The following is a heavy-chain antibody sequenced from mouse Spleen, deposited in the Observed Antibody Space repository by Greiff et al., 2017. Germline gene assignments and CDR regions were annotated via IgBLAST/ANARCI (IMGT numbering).Heavy chain of an antibody. J-gene: IGHJ2*01. CDR2: ICRGGST. V-gene: IGHV2-5*01. Sequence: VMLVESGPGLVQPSPSLSITCTASGFSLTSYGVHWVRQSPGKGLEWLGVICRGGSTDYYAAFMSRLSITKDNSKSQVFFKMNSLQADDTAIYYCATQLNWDGGFDYWGQGTTLTVSS. CDR3: ATQLNWDGGFDY. CDR1: GFSLTSYG. D-gene: IGHD4-1*02.